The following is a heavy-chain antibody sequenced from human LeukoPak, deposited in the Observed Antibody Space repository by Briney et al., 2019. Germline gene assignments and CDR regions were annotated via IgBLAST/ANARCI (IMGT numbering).Heavy chain of an antibody. CDR2: IYYSGST. Sequence: SQTLSLTCTVSGGSISSGGYYWSWIRQHPGKGLEWIGYIYYSGSTYYSPSLKSRVTISVDTSKNQFSLKLSSVTAADTAVYYCARDGGYCSGGSCPPYWYFDLWGRGTLVTVSS. D-gene: IGHD2-15*01. J-gene: IGHJ2*01. V-gene: IGHV4-31*03. CDR3: ARDGGYCSGGSCPPYWYFDL. CDR1: GGSISSGGYY.